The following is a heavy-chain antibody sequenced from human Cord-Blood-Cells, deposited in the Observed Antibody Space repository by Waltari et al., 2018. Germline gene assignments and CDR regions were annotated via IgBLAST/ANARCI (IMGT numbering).Heavy chain of an antibody. CDR1: GGSISSSSYY. D-gene: IGHD3-3*01. J-gene: IGHJ4*02. CDR2: IYYSGST. Sequence: QLQLQESGPGLVKPSETLSLTCTVSGGSISSSSYYWGWIRQPPGKGLEWIGSIYYSGSTYYNPFLKSRVTISVDTSKNQFSLKLSSVTAADTAVYYCARVTDGITIFGVVIDYWGQGTLVTVSS. V-gene: IGHV4-39*01. CDR3: ARVTDGITIFGVVIDY.